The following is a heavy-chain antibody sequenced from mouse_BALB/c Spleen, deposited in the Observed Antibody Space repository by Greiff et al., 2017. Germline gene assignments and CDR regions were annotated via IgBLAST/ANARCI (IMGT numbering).Heavy chain of an antibody. CDR2: IDPSDSYT. CDR3: TGCGNEAMDD. V-gene: IGHV1-69*02. J-gene: IGHJ4*01. CDR1: GYTFTSHW. D-gene: IGHD2-1*01. Sequence: QVQLQQPGAELVKPGAPVELSCQAYGYTFTSHWMHWVKPRPGQGLEWIGVIDPSDSYTSHNQKFKGKATLTVDTSSSTAYMQLSRLTSEDSAVYYCTGCGNEAMDDWGEGTAVTVSS.